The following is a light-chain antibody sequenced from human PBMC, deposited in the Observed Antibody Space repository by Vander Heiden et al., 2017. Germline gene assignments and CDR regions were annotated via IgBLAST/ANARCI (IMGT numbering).Light chain of an antibody. CDR2: DNN. V-gene: IGLV1-51*01. CDR1: SSNIGNNY. J-gene: IGLJ3*02. Sequence: QSVLTQPPSVSAAPGQKVTISCSGSSSNIGNNYVSWYQQFQGTTPKLLISDNNKRPSGIPDRFSGSKSGTSATLGITGLQTGDEAVYHCSTYDSNLSGVVFGGGTKVNVL. CDR3: STYDSNLSGVV.